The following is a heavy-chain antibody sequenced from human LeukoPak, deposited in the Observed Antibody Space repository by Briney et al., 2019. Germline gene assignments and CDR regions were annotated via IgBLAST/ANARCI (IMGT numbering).Heavy chain of an antibody. J-gene: IGHJ5*02. V-gene: IGHV1-46*01. D-gene: IGHD3-16*01. CDR3: VKSRSRNMITFGGVERWFDP. CDR1: GYTFTSYY. CDR2: INPSGGST. Sequence: ASVKVSCEASGYTFTSYYMHWVRQAPGQGLEWMGIINPSGGSTSYAQKFQGRVTMTRDMSTSTVYMELSSLRAEDTAVYYCVKSRSRNMITFGGVERWFDPWGQGTLVTVSS.